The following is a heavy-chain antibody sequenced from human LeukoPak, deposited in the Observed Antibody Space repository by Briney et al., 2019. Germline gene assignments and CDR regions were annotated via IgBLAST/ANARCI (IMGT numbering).Heavy chain of an antibody. D-gene: IGHD1-26*01. CDR2: TYYRSKWYK. V-gene: IGHV6-1*01. Sequence: SQTLSLTCAISGDSVSSNSAAWNWPRQSPSRGLEWLRKTYYRSKWYKDYAVSVKSRITINPDTSKNQFSLQLNSVTPEDTAVYYCARDCGYDGNNAFDIWGQGTMVTVSS. CDR3: ARDCGYDGNNAFDI. J-gene: IGHJ3*02. CDR1: GDSVSSNSAA.